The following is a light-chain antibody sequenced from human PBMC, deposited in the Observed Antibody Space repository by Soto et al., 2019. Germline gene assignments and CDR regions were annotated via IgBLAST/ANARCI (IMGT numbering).Light chain of an antibody. Sequence: QLVLTQSPSASASLGASVKLTCTLSSGHSSFAIAWHQQQPEKGPRYLMKLNSDGSHNKGDGIPDRFSGSSSGAERYLTISCLQSEDEADYYCQTWGTGIVLFGGGTKLTVL. V-gene: IGLV4-69*01. CDR3: QTWGTGIVL. CDR1: SGHSSFA. CDR2: LNSDGSH. J-gene: IGLJ2*01.